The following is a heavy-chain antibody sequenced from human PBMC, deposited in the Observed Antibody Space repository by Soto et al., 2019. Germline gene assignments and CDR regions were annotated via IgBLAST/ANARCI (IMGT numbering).Heavy chain of an antibody. CDR3: ARSGWWELPSSPNDAFDI. V-gene: IGHV3-30*03. CDR1: GFTFSSYG. D-gene: IGHD1-26*01. Sequence: GGSLRLSCAASGFTFSSYGMHWVRQAPGKGLEWVAVISYDGSNKYYADSVKGRFTISRDNSKNTLYLQMNSLRAEDTAVYYCARSGWWELPSSPNDAFDIWGQGTMVTVSS. J-gene: IGHJ3*02. CDR2: ISYDGSNK.